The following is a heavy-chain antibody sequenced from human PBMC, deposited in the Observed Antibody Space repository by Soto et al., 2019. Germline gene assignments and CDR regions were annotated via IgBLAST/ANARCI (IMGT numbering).Heavy chain of an antibody. CDR1: GGSISSYY. Sequence: TLSLTCTVSGGSISSYYWSWIRQPPGKGLEWIGYIYYSGSTNYNPSLKSRVTISVDTSKNQFSLKLSSVTAADTAVYYCARYQRGYSGYDYYYYYYMDVWGKGTTVTVSS. V-gene: IGHV4-59*01. CDR3: ARYQRGYSGYDYYYYYYMDV. D-gene: IGHD5-12*01. CDR2: IYYSGST. J-gene: IGHJ6*03.